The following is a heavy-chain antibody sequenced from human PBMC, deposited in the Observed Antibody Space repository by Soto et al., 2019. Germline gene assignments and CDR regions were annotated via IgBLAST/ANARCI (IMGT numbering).Heavy chain of an antibody. Sequence: GSLRLSCAASGFTFSSYAMSWVRQAPGKGLEWVPAISGGGGSTYYADAVKGRLTISRDNSKNTLYLQMNSLRAEDTAVYYCAKGIFPHYDILTGIDYWGQGTLVTVSS. V-gene: IGHV3-23*01. J-gene: IGHJ4*02. CDR3: AKGIFPHYDILTGIDY. CDR2: ISGGGGST. CDR1: GFTFSSYA. D-gene: IGHD3-9*01.